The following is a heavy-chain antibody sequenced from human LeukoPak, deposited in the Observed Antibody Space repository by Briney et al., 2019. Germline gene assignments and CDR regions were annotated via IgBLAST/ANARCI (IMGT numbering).Heavy chain of an antibody. Sequence: GGSLRLSCAASGFTFSSYGMHWVRQAPGKGLEWVAFIRSDGSNKYYADSVKGRFTISRDNSKFYLQMNSLRAEDTAVYYCAKKGYSNGWRDSYYFDCWGQGTLVTVSS. CDR2: IRSDGSNK. D-gene: IGHD6-19*01. CDR1: GFTFSSYG. J-gene: IGHJ4*02. CDR3: AKKGYSNGWRDSYYFDC. V-gene: IGHV3-30*02.